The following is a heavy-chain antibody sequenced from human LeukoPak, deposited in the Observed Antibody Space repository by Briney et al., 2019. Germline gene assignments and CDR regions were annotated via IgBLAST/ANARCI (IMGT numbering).Heavy chain of an antibody. D-gene: IGHD6-13*01. CDR1: GSSISSYY. J-gene: IGHJ5*02. CDR3: AREVGIAAAGDNWFDP. Sequence: SETLCLTCTVAGSSISSYYWSWIRQPPGKGQERIGYVYYSGSTNYSPSLKSRVTISVGTSKNQFSLKLSSVTAADTAVYYCAREVGIAAAGDNWFDPWGQGTLVTVSS. CDR2: VYYSGST. V-gene: IGHV4-59*01.